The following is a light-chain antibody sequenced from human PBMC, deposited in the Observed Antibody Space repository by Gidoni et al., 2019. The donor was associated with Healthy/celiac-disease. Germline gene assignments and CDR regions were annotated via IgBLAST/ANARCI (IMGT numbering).Light chain of an antibody. J-gene: IGKJ1*01. CDR1: QSVSSN. V-gene: IGKV3-15*01. CDR3: QQYNNWPPA. Sequence: EIVMTQSPATLSVSLGERATLSCRASQSVSSNLAWYQQKPGQAPRLLIYGASTRATGIPARFIGSGSGTEFTLTIGSLQSEDFAVYYCQQYNNWPPAFGQGTKVEIK. CDR2: GAS.